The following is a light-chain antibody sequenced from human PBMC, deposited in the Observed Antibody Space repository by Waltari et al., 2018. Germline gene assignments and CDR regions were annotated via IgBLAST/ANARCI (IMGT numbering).Light chain of an antibody. V-gene: IGLV1-40*01. Sequence: QSVLTQPPSVSGAPGQRVTISCPGSSPNIGARYDVHWYQQLPGTAPKLLTYGNSNRPSGVPDRFSGSKSGTSASLAITGLQAEDEADYYCQSYDSGSRYVFGTGTKVTVL. CDR2: GNS. J-gene: IGLJ1*01. CDR1: SPNIGARYD. CDR3: QSYDSGSRYV.